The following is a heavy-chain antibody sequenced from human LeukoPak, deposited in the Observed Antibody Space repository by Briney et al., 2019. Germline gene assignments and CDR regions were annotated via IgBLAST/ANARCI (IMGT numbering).Heavy chain of an antibody. CDR3: ARLVHYDSSVRGDYFDY. V-gene: IGHV5-51*01. CDR1: GYSFNTYW. D-gene: IGHD3-22*01. J-gene: IGHJ4*02. Sequence: GESLKISCKGSGYSFNTYWIGWVRQMPGKGLEWMGIIYPGDSDTRYSPSFQGQVTISADKSISTAYLQWSSLKASDTAMYYCARLVHYDSSVRGDYFDYWGQGTLVTVSS. CDR2: IYPGDSDT.